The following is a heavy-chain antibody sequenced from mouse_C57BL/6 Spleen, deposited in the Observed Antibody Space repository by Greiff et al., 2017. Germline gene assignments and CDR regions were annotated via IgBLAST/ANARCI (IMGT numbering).Heavy chain of an antibody. D-gene: IGHD6-1*01. V-gene: IGHV14-1*01. CDR3: TTECSADYYAMDY. CDR2: IDPEDGDT. J-gene: IGHJ4*01. CDR1: GFNIKDYY. Sequence: EVQLQESGAELVRPGASVKLSCTASGFNIKDYYMHWVKQRPEQGLEWIGRIDPEDGDTEYAPKFQGKATMTADTSSNTAYLQLSSLTSEDTAVYDCTTECSADYYAMDYWGQGTSVTVSS.